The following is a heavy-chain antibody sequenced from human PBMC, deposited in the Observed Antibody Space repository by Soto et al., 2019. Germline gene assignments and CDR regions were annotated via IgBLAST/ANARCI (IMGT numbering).Heavy chain of an antibody. Sequence: GESLKISCKGSGYSFTSYWIGWVCQMPGQGLEWLGIIYPGDSDTRYSPSFQGQVTISADKSISTAYLQWSSLKASDTAMYYCARSSSGTTYYYYGMDFWGQGTPGTVSS. CDR2: IYPGDSDT. CDR3: ARSSSGTTYYYYGMDF. CDR1: GYSFTSYW. D-gene: IGHD1-7*01. V-gene: IGHV5-51*01. J-gene: IGHJ6*02.